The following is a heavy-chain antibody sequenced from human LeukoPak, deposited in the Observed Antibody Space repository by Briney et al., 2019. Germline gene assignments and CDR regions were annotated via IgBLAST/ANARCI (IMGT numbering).Heavy chain of an antibody. CDR3: TTRRQDGW. D-gene: IGHD2-15*01. J-gene: IGHJ4*02. CDR1: GFAFSDAW. Sequence: GGSLRLSCVGSGFAFSDAWMSWVRQAPGKGLEWVGRIKSKSDGGTIDYAAPVKGRFTISRDDSRNTLYLQMNSLKNEDTAVYYCTTRRQDGWWGQGTLVTVS. CDR2: IKSKSDGGTI. V-gene: IGHV3-15*01.